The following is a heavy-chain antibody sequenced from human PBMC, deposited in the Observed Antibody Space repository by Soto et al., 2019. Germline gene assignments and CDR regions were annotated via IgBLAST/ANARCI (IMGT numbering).Heavy chain of an antibody. CDR1: GCSISSSSYY. D-gene: IGHD6-13*01. CDR2: IYYSGST. V-gene: IGHV4-39*01. Sequence: QLQLQESGPGLVKPSETLSLTCTVSGCSISSSSYYWGWIRQPPGKGLEWIGSIYYSGSTYYNPSLKGRVTISVDTSKNQFSLKLSSVTAADAAVYYCARWSQLVRDYWGQGTLVTVSS. J-gene: IGHJ4*02. CDR3: ARWSQLVRDY.